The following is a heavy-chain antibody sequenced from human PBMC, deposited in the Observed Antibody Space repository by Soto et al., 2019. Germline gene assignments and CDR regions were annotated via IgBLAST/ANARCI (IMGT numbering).Heavy chain of an antibody. Sequence: ASVKVSCKASGYSFTNNDVSWVRQATGQGLEWMGCMNPGSGDTGYAQKFQGRVTMTRDISIATAYLELSSLRSDDTAIYYCASMATFASLNWFDPWGQGTLVTVSS. CDR3: ASMATFASLNWFDP. D-gene: IGHD3-16*01. CDR1: GYSFTNND. CDR2: MNPGSGDT. J-gene: IGHJ5*02. V-gene: IGHV1-8*01.